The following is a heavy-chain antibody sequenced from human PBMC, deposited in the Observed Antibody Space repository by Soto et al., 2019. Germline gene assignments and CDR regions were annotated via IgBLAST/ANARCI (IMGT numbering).Heavy chain of an antibody. V-gene: IGHV3-48*03. D-gene: IGHD1-1*01. J-gene: IGHJ4*02. Sequence: GGSLRLSCAATGFTFSSYEMNWVRQAPGQGLEWVSYISGSGTPIYYADSVKGRFTISRDNAKDSLYLQMNSLRAEDTADYYCVRDSGSRLSYDYWGQGTLVTVSS. CDR1: GFTFSSYE. CDR3: VRDSGSRLSYDY. CDR2: ISGSGTPI.